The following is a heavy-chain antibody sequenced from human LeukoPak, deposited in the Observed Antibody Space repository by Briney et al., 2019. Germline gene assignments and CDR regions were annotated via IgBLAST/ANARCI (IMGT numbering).Heavy chain of an antibody. CDR2: IYFTGTT. Sequence: SEPLSLTCTVSGGSISSTSFFWAWIRQPPGGVVGWLGTIYFTGTTYYNPSLNSRVTISVDTSNNRLSLKVSSVTAADTAVYYCAKLIVGDYFDSWGQGTLVTVSS. V-gene: IGHV4-39*01. J-gene: IGHJ4*02. D-gene: IGHD1-26*01. CDR1: GGSISSTSFF. CDR3: AKLIVGDYFDS.